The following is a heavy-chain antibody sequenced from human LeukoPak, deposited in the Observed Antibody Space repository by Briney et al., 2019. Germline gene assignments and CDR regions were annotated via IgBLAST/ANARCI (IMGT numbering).Heavy chain of an antibody. V-gene: IGHV1-2*02. CDR1: GYTFTGYY. CDR3: ARLTTTVTSFDY. D-gene: IGHD4-17*01. J-gene: IGHJ4*02. Sequence: ASVKVSCKASGYTFTGYYMHWVRQAPGQGLEWMGWINPNSGGTNYAQKFQGRVTMTRDTSISTAYMELSRLRSDDTAVYYCARLTTTVTSFDYWGQGTLVTVSS. CDR2: INPNSGGT.